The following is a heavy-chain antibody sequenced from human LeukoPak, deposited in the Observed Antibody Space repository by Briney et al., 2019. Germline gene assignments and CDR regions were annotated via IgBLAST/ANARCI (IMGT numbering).Heavy chain of an antibody. V-gene: IGHV3-30*02. J-gene: IGHJ6*03. D-gene: IGHD7-27*01. CDR1: GFTFSSYE. CDR2: IRYDGNDK. Sequence: GGSLRLSCAASGFTFSSYEMNWVRQTPGKGLECVAFIRYDGNDKYFADSVKGRFTVSRDNSKNTLYLQMNNLRAEDTAVYYCAKLGINYYYMDVWGKGTTVTISS. CDR3: AKLGINYYYMDV.